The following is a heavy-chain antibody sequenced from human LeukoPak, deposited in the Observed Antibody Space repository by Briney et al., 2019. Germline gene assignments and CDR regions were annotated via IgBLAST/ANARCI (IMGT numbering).Heavy chain of an antibody. CDR2: INPNSGGT. D-gene: IGHD3-10*01. Sequence: ASVKVSCKASGYTFTGYYMHWVRQAPRQGLEWMGWINPNSGGTNYAQKFQGRVTMTRDTSISTAYMELSRLRSDDTAVYYCARELLWFGELSVDYWGQGTLVTVSS. CDR1: GYTFTGYY. J-gene: IGHJ4*02. CDR3: ARELLWFGELSVDY. V-gene: IGHV1-2*02.